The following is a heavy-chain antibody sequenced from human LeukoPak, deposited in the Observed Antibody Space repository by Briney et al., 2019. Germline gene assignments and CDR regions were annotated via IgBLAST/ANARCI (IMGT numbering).Heavy chain of an antibody. CDR2: ISAYNGNT. V-gene: IGHV1-18*01. D-gene: IGHD4-17*01. CDR3: ARVGLGDYRYYYYGMDV. Sequence: ASVKVSCKASGYTFTSYGISWVRQAPGQGLEWMGWISAYNGNTNYAQKLQGRVTMTTDTSTSTAYMELSSLRSEDTAVYYCARVGLGDYRYYYYGMDVWGQGTTVTVSS. J-gene: IGHJ6*02. CDR1: GYTFTSYG.